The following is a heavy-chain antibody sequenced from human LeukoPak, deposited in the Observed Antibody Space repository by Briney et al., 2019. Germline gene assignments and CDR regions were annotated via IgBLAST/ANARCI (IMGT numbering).Heavy chain of an antibody. Sequence: GESLKISCKGSGYIFADWWIGWVRQMPGIGLECIAIIYPGDSQTRYSPFFQGQVTLSVDKSVTTAYLPWSSLKASDTGIYYCARFSGSLLVENWFDPWGQGTLVTVSS. CDR2: IYPGDSQT. CDR1: GYIFADWW. V-gene: IGHV5-51*01. CDR3: ARFSGSLLVENWFDP. J-gene: IGHJ5*02. D-gene: IGHD3-10*01.